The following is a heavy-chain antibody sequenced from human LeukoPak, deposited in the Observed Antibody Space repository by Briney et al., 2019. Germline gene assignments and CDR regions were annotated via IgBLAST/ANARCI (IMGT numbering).Heavy chain of an antibody. CDR1: GFTFSSYA. CDR2: ISYDGSNK. V-gene: IGHV3-30-3*01. D-gene: IGHD2-15*01. Sequence: PGRSLRLSCAASGFTFSSYAMHWVRQAPGKGLEWVAVISYDGSNKYYADSVKGRFTISRDNSKNTLYLQMNSLRAEDTAVYYCARDGDLVAATYYFDYWGQGTLVTVSS. J-gene: IGHJ4*02. CDR3: ARDGDLVAATYYFDY.